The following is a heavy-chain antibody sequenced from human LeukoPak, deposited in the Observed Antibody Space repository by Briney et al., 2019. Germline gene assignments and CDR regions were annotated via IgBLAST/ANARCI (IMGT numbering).Heavy chain of an antibody. V-gene: IGHV4-39*01. CDR3: ARRYDWNYVYFDY. Sequence: PSETLSLTCAVSGASIRGGTYYWDWIRQPLGKGLEWIGSISYSGSTYYNPSLKSRVTISRDTSENQFSLKLRSVTAADTAVYYCARRYDWNYVYFDYWGQGTLVTVSS. D-gene: IGHD1-7*01. CDR2: ISYSGST. J-gene: IGHJ4*02. CDR1: GASIRGGTYY.